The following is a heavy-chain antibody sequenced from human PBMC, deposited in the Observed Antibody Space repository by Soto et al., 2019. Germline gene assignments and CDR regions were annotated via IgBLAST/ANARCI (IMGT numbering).Heavy chain of an antibody. D-gene: IGHD3-10*01. CDR2: INPSGGST. V-gene: IGHV1-46*01. Sequence: QVQLVQSGAEVKKPGASVKVSCKASGYTFTSYDMHWVRQAPGQGLEWMGIINPSGGSTSYAQKFQGRVTMTRDTSTSTVYMELSSLRSEDTAVYYCARVVVRGVILGYFDYWGQGTLVTVSS. CDR3: ARVVVRGVILGYFDY. J-gene: IGHJ4*02. CDR1: GYTFTSYD.